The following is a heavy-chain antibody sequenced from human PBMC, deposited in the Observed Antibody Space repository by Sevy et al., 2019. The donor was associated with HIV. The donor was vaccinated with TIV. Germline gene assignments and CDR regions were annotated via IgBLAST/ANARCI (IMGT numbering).Heavy chain of an antibody. V-gene: IGHV4-59*08. CDR1: GGSITGLY. CDR3: AGENAWGRGYS. D-gene: IGHD1-26*01. Sequence: SETLSLTCTVSGGSITGLYWNWIRQPPGKGLEWIANIYYNGHINYNPSLKSRVTLSLDTSKNQFSLRLSSVTAADTAMYYCAGENAWGRGYSWGQGTLVTVSP. CDR2: IYYNGHI. J-gene: IGHJ4*02.